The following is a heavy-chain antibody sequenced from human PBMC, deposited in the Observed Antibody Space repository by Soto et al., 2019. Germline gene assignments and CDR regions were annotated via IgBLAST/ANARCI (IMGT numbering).Heavy chain of an antibody. CDR1: GYTFTGYY. CDR3: ARAMEYYDFWSGPGPDYYYYYGMDV. Sequence: GASVKVSCKASGYTFTGYYMHWVRQAPGQGLEWMGWINPNSGGTNYAQKFQGWVTMTRDTSISTAYMELSRLRSDDTAVYYCARAMEYYDFWSGPGPDYYYYYGMDVWGQGTTVTVSS. D-gene: IGHD3-3*01. CDR2: INPNSGGT. V-gene: IGHV1-2*04. J-gene: IGHJ6*02.